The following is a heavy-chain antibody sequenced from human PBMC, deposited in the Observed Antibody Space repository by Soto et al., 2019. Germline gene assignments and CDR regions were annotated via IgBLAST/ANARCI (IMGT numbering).Heavy chain of an antibody. V-gene: IGHV3-30-3*01. CDR3: ARDQDSSSWYQNYYYGMDV. D-gene: IGHD6-13*01. CDR2: ISYDGSNK. CDR1: GFTFSSYA. J-gene: IGHJ6*02. Sequence: GGSLRLSCAASGFTFSSYAMHWVRQAPGKGLEWVAVISYDGSNKYYADSVKGRFTISRDNSKNTLYLQMNSLRAEDTAVYYCARDQDSSSWYQNYYYGMDVWGQGTTVTVSS.